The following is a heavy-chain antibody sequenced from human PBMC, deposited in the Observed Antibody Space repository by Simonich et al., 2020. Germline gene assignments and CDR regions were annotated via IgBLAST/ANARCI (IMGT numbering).Heavy chain of an antibody. CDR2: INWNGGRT. CDR3: ARGRNDFDY. V-gene: IGHV3-20*01. Sequence: EVQLVESGGGVVRPGWSLRLSCVAFGFTFDDYEMSWVRQAAGKVRGRLLGINWNGGRTGYADSVKGRFTISRDNAKNSLYLQMNRLRAEDTALYHCARGRNDFDYWGQGTLVTVSS. CDR1: GFTFDDYE. J-gene: IGHJ4*02. D-gene: IGHD1-1*01.